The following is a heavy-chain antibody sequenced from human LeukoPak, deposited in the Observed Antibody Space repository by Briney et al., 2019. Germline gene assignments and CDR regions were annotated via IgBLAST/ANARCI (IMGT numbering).Heavy chain of an antibody. Sequence: ASVKVSCKASGYTFTGYYMHWVRQAPGQGLEWMGWINPNSGGTNYAQKFQGRVTMTRDTSISTAYMELSRLRSDDTAVYYCARGGSSGWYPNYYYYYGMDVRGQGTTVTVSS. J-gene: IGHJ6*02. V-gene: IGHV1-2*02. D-gene: IGHD6-19*01. CDR3: ARGGSSGWYPNYYYYYGMDV. CDR1: GYTFTGYY. CDR2: INPNSGGT.